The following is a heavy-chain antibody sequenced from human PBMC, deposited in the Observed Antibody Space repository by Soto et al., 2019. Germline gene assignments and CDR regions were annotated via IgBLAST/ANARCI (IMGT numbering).Heavy chain of an antibody. J-gene: IGHJ6*02. CDR3: AMNGQPPYYSYGLDV. CDR1: GYTFTRYG. CDR2: ISGYNGDT. Sequence: ASVKVSCKASGYTFTRYGISWVRQAPGQGLEWMGWISGYNGDTNYAQKFQDRVSMTIDTSTGTAYMELRSLTSDDTAIYYCAMNGQPPYYSYGLDVWGQGTKVNVAS. V-gene: IGHV1-18*01. D-gene: IGHD2-8*01.